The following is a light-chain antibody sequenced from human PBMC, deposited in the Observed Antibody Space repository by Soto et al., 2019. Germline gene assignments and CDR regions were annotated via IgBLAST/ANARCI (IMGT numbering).Light chain of an antibody. V-gene: IGKV3-15*01. CDR2: HAS. J-gene: IGKJ1*01. CDR1: QSVSSN. CDR3: QQYNNWPRT. Sequence: VMTQSPATLSVSPGERAALSCRASQSVSSNLAWYQQKPGQAPRLLIYHASTRATAVPARFTASGSGTEFTLTLSSLQSEDFAVYYCQQYNNWPRTFGQGTKV.